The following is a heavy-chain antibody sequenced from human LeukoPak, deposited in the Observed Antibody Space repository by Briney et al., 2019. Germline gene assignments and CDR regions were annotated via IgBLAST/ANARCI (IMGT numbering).Heavy chain of an antibody. V-gene: IGHV4-34*01. D-gene: IGHD1-26*01. Sequence: TSETLSLTCAVYGGSFSGYYWSWIRQPPGKGLEWIGEINHSGSTNYNPSLKSRVTISVDASKNQFSLKLSSVTAADTAVYYCARGRGSLGRYYYHMDVWGKGTTVTVSS. CDR3: ARGRGSLGRYYYHMDV. J-gene: IGHJ6*03. CDR2: INHSGST. CDR1: GGSFSGYY.